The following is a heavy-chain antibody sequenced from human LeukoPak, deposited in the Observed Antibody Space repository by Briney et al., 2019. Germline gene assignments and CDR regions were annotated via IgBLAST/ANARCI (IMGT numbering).Heavy chain of an antibody. J-gene: IGHJ4*02. V-gene: IGHV1-46*01. CDR2: INPRDESI. CDR1: GGTFSSYA. Sequence: ASVKVSCKASGGTFSSYAISWVRQAPGQGLEWMGLINPRDESIDYAQNLEGRVTVTRDTSTSTVYLELTSLRSDDTAVYYCARELIGGGKAFDYWGQGTLVIVSS. D-gene: IGHD4-23*01. CDR3: ARELIGGGKAFDY.